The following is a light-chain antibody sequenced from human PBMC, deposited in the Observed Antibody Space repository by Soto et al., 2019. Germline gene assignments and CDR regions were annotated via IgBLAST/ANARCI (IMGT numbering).Light chain of an antibody. J-gene: IGKJ1*01. V-gene: IGKV3-20*01. CDR2: GAS. Sequence: EIVLTQSPCTLSLSPGERATLSCRASQSVSSSYLAWYQQKPGQAPRLLIYGASSRATGIPDRFSGSGSGTDFTLTISRLEPEDFAVYYCQQYGRTFGQGTKVEIK. CDR1: QSVSSSY. CDR3: QQYGRT.